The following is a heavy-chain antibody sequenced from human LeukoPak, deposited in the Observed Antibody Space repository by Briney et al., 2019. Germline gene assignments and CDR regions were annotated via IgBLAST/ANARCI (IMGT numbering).Heavy chain of an antibody. CDR2: MNPNSGNT. J-gene: IGHJ4*02. CDR1: GYTFTSYD. Sequence: GASVKVSCKASGYTFTSYDINWVRQATGQGLEWMGWMNPNSGNTGYAQKFQGRVTMTRNTSISTAYMELSSLRSEDTAVYYCAKDLGTMVRGVKGYWGQGTLVTVSS. V-gene: IGHV1-8*01. CDR3: AKDLGTMVRGVKGY. D-gene: IGHD3-10*01.